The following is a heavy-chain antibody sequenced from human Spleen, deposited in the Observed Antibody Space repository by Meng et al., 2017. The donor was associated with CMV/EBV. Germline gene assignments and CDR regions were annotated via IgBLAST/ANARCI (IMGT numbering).Heavy chain of an antibody. J-gene: IGHJ4*02. CDR3: TRDHHWGADY. D-gene: IGHD3-16*01. CDR1: GFFFSDLF. Sequence: VSGKASGFFFSDLFMHWVRQAPGQGLEWLGWIKPNTGNPNYAQNFQGRVTMTSDSSIATAYMELSRLTSDDTAVYYCTRDHHWGADYWGQGTLVTVSS. V-gene: IGHV1-2*02. CDR2: IKPNTGNP.